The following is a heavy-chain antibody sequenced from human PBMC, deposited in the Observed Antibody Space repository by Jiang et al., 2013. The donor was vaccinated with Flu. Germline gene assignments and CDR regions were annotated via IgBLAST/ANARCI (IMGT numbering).Heavy chain of an antibody. CDR3: AREGPAAIGE. CDR2: MNPNNSET. V-gene: IGHV1-8*01. D-gene: IGHD2-2*02. J-gene: IGHJ4*02. CDR1: GYPFSTYD. Sequence: QLLESGAEVKKPGASVKVSCKTSGYPFSTYDVNWVRQAPGQGLEWMGWMNPNNSETGYAHNFQGRVTMTRNTSTSTAYMELTGLTSEDTAMYYCAREGPAAIGEWGQGTLVPVSS.